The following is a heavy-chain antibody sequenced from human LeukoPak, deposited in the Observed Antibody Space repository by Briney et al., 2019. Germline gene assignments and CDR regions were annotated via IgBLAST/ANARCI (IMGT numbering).Heavy chain of an antibody. D-gene: IGHD5-18*01. CDR2: INPSGGST. V-gene: IGHV1-46*01. J-gene: IGHJ4*02. Sequence: ASVKVSCKASGYTFTSYYTHWVRQAPGQGLEWIGIINPSGGSTSYAQKFQGRVTMTRDTSTSTVYMELSSLRSEDTAVYYCAISRRGGYSYGLDYWGQGTLVTVSS. CDR1: GYTFTSYY. CDR3: AISRRGGYSYGLDY.